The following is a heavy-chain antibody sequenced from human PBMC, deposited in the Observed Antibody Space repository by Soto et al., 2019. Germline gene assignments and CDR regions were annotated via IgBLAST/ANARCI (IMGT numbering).Heavy chain of an antibody. D-gene: IGHD6-19*01. J-gene: IGHJ3*02. CDR2: INHSGST. CDR3: ARGIAVAGPFDAFDI. Sequence: QVQLQQWGAGLLKPSETLSLTCAVYGGSFSGYYWSWIRQPPGKVLEWIGEINHSGSTNYNPSLKSRVTISVDTSKNQFSLKLSSVTAADTAVYYCARGIAVAGPFDAFDIWGQGTMVTVSS. V-gene: IGHV4-34*01. CDR1: GGSFSGYY.